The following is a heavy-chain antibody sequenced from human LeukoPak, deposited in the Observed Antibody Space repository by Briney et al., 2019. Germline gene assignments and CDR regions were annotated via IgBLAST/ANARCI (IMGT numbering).Heavy chain of an antibody. CDR2: INPSGGST. Sequence: ASVKVSCKASGYTFTDYYMHWVRQAPGQGLEWMGIINPSGGSTSYAQKFQGRVTMTRDMSTSTVYMELSSLRSEDTAVYYCARDPGEWDGNMDVWGQGTLVTVSS. D-gene: IGHD3-10*01. CDR1: GYTFTDYY. J-gene: IGHJ4*02. CDR3: ARDPGEWDGNMDV. V-gene: IGHV1-46*01.